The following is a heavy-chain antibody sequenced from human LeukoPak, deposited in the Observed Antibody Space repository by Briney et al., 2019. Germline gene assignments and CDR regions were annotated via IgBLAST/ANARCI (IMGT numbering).Heavy chain of an antibody. CDR1: GGTFSSYA. V-gene: IGHV1-69*01. D-gene: IGHD2-15*01. CDR3: ARASSCSGGSCHAATYDY. J-gene: IGHJ4*02. Sequence: ASVTVSCKASGGTFSSYAISWVRQAPGQGLEWMGGIIPIFGTANYAQKFQGRVTITADESTSTAYMELSSLRSEDTAVYYCARASSCSGGSCHAATYDYWGQGTLVTVSS. CDR2: IIPIFGTA.